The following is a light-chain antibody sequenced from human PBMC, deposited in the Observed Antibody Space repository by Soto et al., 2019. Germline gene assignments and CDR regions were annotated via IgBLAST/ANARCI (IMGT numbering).Light chain of an antibody. CDR2: RAS. CDR3: QQYYSTPWT. Sequence: DIVMTQSPDSLAVSLGERATINCKSSQSVLFSSNNKKYLAWYQHKTGQPPKLLIYRASTRESGVPDRFSGSGSGTDFTLTISSLQAEDVAVYCCQQYYSTPWTFGQGTKVEIK. J-gene: IGKJ1*01. V-gene: IGKV4-1*01. CDR1: QSVLFSSNNKKY.